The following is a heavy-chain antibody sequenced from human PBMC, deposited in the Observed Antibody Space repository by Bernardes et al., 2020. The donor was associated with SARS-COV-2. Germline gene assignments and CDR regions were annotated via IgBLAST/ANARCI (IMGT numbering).Heavy chain of an antibody. D-gene: IGHD6-19*01. J-gene: IGHJ4*02. Sequence: GSLRLSCAASGFTVSSNYMSWVRQAPGKGLEYVSAISNDGASTFYADSVKGRFIISRDNSKNTLYLQMSSLRVEETAIYYCVKGSVAVAGVDYWGQGTLVTVSS. CDR2: ISNDGAST. CDR1: GFTVSSNY. CDR3: VKGSVAVAGVDY. V-gene: IGHV3-64D*06.